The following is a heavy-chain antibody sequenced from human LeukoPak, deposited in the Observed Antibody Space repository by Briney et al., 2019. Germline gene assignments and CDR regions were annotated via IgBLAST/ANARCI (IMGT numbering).Heavy chain of an antibody. CDR1: GFTFSDYY. V-gene: IGHV3-11*04. J-gene: IGHJ4*02. Sequence: GGSLRLSCAASGFTFSDYYMSWIRQAPGKGLEWVSYISNSGGIIYYADSVKGRFTISRDNAKNSLYLQMNSLRAEDTAVYYCARDLYSSGWYGIHWGQGTLVTVSS. CDR3: ARDLYSSGWYGIH. CDR2: ISNSGGII. D-gene: IGHD6-19*01.